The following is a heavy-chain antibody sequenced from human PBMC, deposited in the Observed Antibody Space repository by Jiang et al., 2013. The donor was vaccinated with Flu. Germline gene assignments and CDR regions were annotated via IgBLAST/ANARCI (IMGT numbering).Heavy chain of an antibody. CDR3: ARAPEGPWPAYSSSWYYYYYGMDV. D-gene: IGHD6-13*01. CDR2: MNPNSGNT. Sequence: SGAEVKKPGASVKVSCKASGYTFTSYDINWVRQATGQGLEWMGWMNPNSGNTGYAQKFQGRVTMTRNTSISTAYMELSSLRSGDTAVYYCARAPEGPWPAYSSSWYYYYYGMDVWGQGTTVTVSS. CDR1: GYTFTSYD. J-gene: IGHJ6*02. V-gene: IGHV1-8*01.